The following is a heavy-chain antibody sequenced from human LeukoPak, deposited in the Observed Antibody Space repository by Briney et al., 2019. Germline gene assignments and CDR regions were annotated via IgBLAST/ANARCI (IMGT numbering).Heavy chain of an antibody. CDR2: IIPIFGIA. V-gene: IGHV1-69*04. J-gene: IGHJ5*02. D-gene: IGHD2-2*01. CDR1: GGTFSSYA. CDR3: ARDVETDCSSTSCYYNRFDP. Sequence: SVKVSCKASGGTFSSYAISWVRQAPGQGLEWMGRIIPIFGIANYAQKFQGRVTITADKSTSTAYMELSSLRSEDTAVYYCARDVETDCSSTSCYYNRFDPWGQGTLVTVSS.